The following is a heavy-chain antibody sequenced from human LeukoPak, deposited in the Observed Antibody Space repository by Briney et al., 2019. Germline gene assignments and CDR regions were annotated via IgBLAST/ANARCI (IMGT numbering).Heavy chain of an antibody. CDR2: IKQDGSEK. Sequence: PGGSLRLSCAASGFTFSSYWMSWVRQAPGKGLEWVANIKQDGSEKYYVDSVKGRFTISRDNAKNSLYLQMNSLRAEDTAVYYCARRYCSSTSCHGCREDAFDIWGQGTMVTVSS. CDR3: ARRYCSSTSCHGCREDAFDI. CDR1: GFTFSSYW. D-gene: IGHD2-2*01. J-gene: IGHJ3*02. V-gene: IGHV3-7*01.